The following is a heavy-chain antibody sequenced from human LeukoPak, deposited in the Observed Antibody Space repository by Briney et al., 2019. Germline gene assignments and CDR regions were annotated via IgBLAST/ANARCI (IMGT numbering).Heavy chain of an antibody. CDR1: GFTFSSYW. J-gene: IGHJ4*02. CDR2: INSDGSST. V-gene: IGHV3-74*01. CDR3: ARVVRTTVVTLYVFDY. D-gene: IGHD4-23*01. Sequence: PGGSLRLSCAASGFTFSSYWMHRVRQASGKGLVWVSRINSDGSSTSYADSVKGRFTISRDNAKNTLYLQMNSLRAEDTAVYYCARVVRTTVVTLYVFDYWGQGTLVTVSS.